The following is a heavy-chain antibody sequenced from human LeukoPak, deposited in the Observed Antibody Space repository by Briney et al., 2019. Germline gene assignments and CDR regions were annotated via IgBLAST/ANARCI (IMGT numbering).Heavy chain of an antibody. Sequence: SVKVSCKASGYTFTGYHMHWVRQAPGQGLEWMGGIIPIFGTANYSQKFQGRVTITADKSTSTAYMELSSLRSEDTAVYYCARLPYDGRLGPGGDLGDWGQGTLGTVSS. D-gene: IGHD3-16*01. V-gene: IGHV1-69*06. CDR2: IIPIFGTA. CDR3: ARLPYDGRLGPGGDLGD. CDR1: GYTFTGYH. J-gene: IGHJ4*02.